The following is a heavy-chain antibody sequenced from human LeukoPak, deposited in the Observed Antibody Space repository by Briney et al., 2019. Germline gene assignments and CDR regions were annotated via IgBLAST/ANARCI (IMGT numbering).Heavy chain of an antibody. J-gene: IGHJ4*02. Sequence: GGSLRLSCAASGFTFSSYAFHRVRQAPGKGLEYVSAISSNGRSTYYADSVKGRFTISRDNSKNTLYLQMGSLRAEDMAVYYCAREDYGSGSYPLDYWGQGTLVTVSS. CDR3: AREDYGSGSYPLDY. CDR1: GFTFSSYA. V-gene: IGHV3-64*02. D-gene: IGHD3-10*01. CDR2: ISSNGRST.